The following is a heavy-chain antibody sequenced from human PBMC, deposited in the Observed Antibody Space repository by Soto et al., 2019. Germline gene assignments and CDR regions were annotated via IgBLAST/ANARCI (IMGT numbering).Heavy chain of an antibody. CDR3: ARANVITFWEIIDPSFFDY. CDR1: GYNFPIYW. CDR2: IYPGDSDS. V-gene: IGHV5-51*01. D-gene: IGHD3-16*02. J-gene: IGHJ4*02. Sequence: LGESLKISCQGSGYNFPIYWIAWVRQMPGKGLEWMGIIYPGDSDSIYSPSFQGQVTISADKSTSTAYLQWSSLKASDTALYYCARANVITFWEIIDPSFFDYWGQGTLVTVSS.